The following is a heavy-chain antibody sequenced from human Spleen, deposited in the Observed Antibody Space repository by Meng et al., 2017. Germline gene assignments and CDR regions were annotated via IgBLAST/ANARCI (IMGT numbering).Heavy chain of an antibody. V-gene: IGHV3-23*01. Sequence: GESLKISCAASGFTVSSNEMSWVRQAPGKGLEWVSAISGSGGSTYYADSVKGRFTISRDNSTNTLYLQMNSLRAEDTAVYYCAKFDTDQDYGMDVWGQGTMVTVSS. CDR1: GFTVSSNE. D-gene: IGHD3-9*01. J-gene: IGHJ6*02. CDR3: AKFDTDQDYGMDV. CDR2: ISGSGGST.